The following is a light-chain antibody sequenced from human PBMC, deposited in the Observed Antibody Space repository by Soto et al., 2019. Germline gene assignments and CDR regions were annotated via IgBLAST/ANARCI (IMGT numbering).Light chain of an antibody. J-gene: IGKJ3*01. CDR3: QQYGSSPLT. V-gene: IGKV3-20*01. CDR2: AAS. CDR1: QSISSNY. Sequence: EIVLTQSPGTLSLSPGERATLSCRASQSISSNYLAWYQQKPGQAPRLLINAASSRATGIPDRFSGSGSGTDFTLTISRLEPEDFAVYYCQQYGSSPLTFGPGTKVEIK.